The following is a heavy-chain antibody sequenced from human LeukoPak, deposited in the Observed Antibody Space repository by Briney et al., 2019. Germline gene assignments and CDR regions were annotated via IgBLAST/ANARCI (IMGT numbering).Heavy chain of an antibody. D-gene: IGHD3-22*01. Sequence: PSETLSLTCAVYGGSSSGYYWSWIRQPPGKGLEWIGEINHSGSTNYNPSLMSRVTISVDTSKNQFSLKLSSVTAADTAVYYCATSDSSGYYGYWGQGTLVTVSS. CDR1: GGSSSGYY. CDR2: INHSGST. V-gene: IGHV4-34*01. CDR3: ATSDSSGYYGY. J-gene: IGHJ4*02.